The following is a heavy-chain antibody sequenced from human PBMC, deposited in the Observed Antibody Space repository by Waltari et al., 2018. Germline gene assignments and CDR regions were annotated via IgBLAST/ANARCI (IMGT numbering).Heavy chain of an antibody. CDR1: GGSISRGGYY. CDR3: ASQPGTMYYLHY. D-gene: IGHD2-8*01. Sequence: QVQLQESGPGLVKPSQTLSLTCTVPGGSISRGGYYWTWVRQRPGRGLEWIGNIYYSGSTYYNPSLKSRLTISIDTSNNQFSLKLISVSVADTAVYYCASQPGTMYYLHYWGRGTLVTVS. J-gene: IGHJ4*02. CDR2: IYYSGST. V-gene: IGHV4-31*03.